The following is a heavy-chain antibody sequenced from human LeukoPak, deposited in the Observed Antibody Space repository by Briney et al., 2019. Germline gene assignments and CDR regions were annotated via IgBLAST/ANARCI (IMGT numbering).Heavy chain of an antibody. D-gene: IGHD2-2*01. V-gene: IGHV1-2*02. J-gene: IGHJ5*02. CDR1: GYTFTGYY. CDR3: ARDARIVVVPAALGS. CDR2: INPSSGGT. Sequence: ASVKVSCKASGYTFTGYYMHWVRQAPGQGLEWMGWINPSSGGTNYAQKFQGRVTMTRDTSISTAYMELSRLRSDDTAVYYCARDARIVVVPAALGSWGQGTLVTVSS.